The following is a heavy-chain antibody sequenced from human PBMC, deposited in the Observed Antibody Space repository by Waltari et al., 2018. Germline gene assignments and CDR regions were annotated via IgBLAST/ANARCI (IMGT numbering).Heavy chain of an antibody. CDR3: ARASDLDYDSSGYYSTHYFDY. V-gene: IGHV4-30-2*01. CDR1: GGSISSGGYS. CDR2: IDHSGST. D-gene: IGHD3-22*01. Sequence: QLQLQESGSGLVKPSQTLSLTCAVSGGSISSGGYSWSWIRQPPGKGLEWIGYIDHSGSTYYTPSLKSRVTISVDRSKNQFSLKLSSVTAADTAVYYCARASDLDYDSSGYYSTHYFDYWGQGTLVTVSS. J-gene: IGHJ4*02.